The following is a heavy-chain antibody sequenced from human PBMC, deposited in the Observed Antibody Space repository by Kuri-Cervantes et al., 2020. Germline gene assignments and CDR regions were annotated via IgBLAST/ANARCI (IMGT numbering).Heavy chain of an antibody. D-gene: IGHD4-17*01. CDR1: GFTFSSYG. J-gene: IGHJ4*02. CDR3: ARDRRYGDYGGYFDY. CDR2: ISSSSSYI. Sequence: GESLKISCAASGFTFSSYGMHWVRQAPGKGLEWVSSISSSSSYIYYADSVKGRFTISRDNAKNSLYLQMNSLRAEDTAVYYCARDRRYGDYGGYFDYWGQGTLVTVSS. V-gene: IGHV3-21*01.